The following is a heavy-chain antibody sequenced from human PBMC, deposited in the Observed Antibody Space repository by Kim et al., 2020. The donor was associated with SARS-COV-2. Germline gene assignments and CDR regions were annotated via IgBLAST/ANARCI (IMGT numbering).Heavy chain of an antibody. J-gene: IGHJ4*02. V-gene: IGHV3-48*03. Sequence: ADALNGRLPISKDNAKNSLYLQMNSLGAKDTAVYYCAREATVSLGYYFDYWGQGTLVTVSS. D-gene: IGHD4-17*01. CDR3: AREATVSLGYYFDY.